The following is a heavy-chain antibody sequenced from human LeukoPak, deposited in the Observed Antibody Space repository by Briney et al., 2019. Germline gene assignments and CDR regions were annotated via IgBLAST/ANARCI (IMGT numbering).Heavy chain of an antibody. CDR2: INHSGST. CDR3: ARGGGYSYGFIGIPFDY. Sequence: SETLSLTCAVYGGSFSGYYWSWIRQPPGKGLEWIGEINHSGSTNYNPSLKSRVTISVDTSKNQFSLKLSSMTAADTAVYYCARGGGYSYGFIGIPFDYWGQGTLVTVSS. D-gene: IGHD5-18*01. CDR1: GGSFSGYY. V-gene: IGHV4-34*01. J-gene: IGHJ4*02.